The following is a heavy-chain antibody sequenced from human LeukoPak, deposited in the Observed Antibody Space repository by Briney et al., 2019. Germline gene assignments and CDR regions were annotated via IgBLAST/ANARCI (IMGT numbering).Heavy chain of an antibody. CDR2: IYYGGST. V-gene: IGHV4-59*08. CDR1: GGSISSYY. CDR3: ARHAGGYAFDI. D-gene: IGHD3-16*01. Sequence: SETLSLTCTLSGGSISSYYWSWIRQPPGKGLEWIGYIYYGGSTNSNPSLKSRVTISVDTSKNQFSLRLSSVTAADTAVYYCARHAGGYAFDIWGQGTMVTVSS. J-gene: IGHJ3*02.